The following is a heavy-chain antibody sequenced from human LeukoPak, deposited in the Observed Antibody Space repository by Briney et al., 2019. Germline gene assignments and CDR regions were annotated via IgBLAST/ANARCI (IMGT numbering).Heavy chain of an antibody. CDR2: ISSSSSYI. D-gene: IGHD3-3*01. Sequence: GGSLRLSCAASGFTFSSYSMNWVRQAPGKGLQWVSSISSSSSYIYYADSVKGRFTISRDNAKNSLYLQMNSLRAEDTAVYYCASLLYDFWSGYTQSDYGMDVWGQGTTVTVSS. CDR1: GFTFSSYS. CDR3: ASLLYDFWSGYTQSDYGMDV. J-gene: IGHJ6*02. V-gene: IGHV3-21*01.